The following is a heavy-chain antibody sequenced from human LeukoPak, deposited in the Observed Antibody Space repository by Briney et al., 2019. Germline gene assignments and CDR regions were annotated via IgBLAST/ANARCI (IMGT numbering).Heavy chain of an antibody. CDR1: GYTLTELS. CDR3: ATGSRSGSFRPAAFDI. CDR2: FDPEDGET. J-gene: IGHJ3*02. D-gene: IGHD1-26*01. Sequence: GASVKVSCKVSGYTLTELSMHWVRQAPGKGLEWMGGFDPEDGETIYAQKFQGRVTMTDDTSTDTAYMELSSLRSEDTAVYYCATGSRSGSFRPAAFDIWGQGTMVTVSS. V-gene: IGHV1-24*01.